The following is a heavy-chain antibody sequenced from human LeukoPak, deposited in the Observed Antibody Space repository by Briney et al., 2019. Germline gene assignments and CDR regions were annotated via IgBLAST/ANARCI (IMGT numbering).Heavy chain of an antibody. D-gene: IGHD5-12*01. CDR2: INPNSDGT. J-gene: IGHJ3*02. Sequence: ASVKVSCKASGYTFTGYYMHWVRRAPGQGLESMGWINPNSDGTNYAQKFQGRVTMTRDTSISTAYMELSRLRSDDTAVYYCARVKWLRDAFDIWGQGTMVTVSS. CDR3: ARVKWLRDAFDI. CDR1: GYTFTGYY. V-gene: IGHV1-2*02.